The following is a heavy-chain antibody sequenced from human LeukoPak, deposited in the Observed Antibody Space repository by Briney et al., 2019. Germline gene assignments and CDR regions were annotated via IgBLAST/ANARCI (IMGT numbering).Heavy chain of an antibody. CDR2: SRNKANSYTT. CDR1: GFTFSDLY. V-gene: IGHV3-72*01. CDR3: ASSPAGRYTFEH. D-gene: IGHD1-26*01. J-gene: IGHJ4*02. Sequence: GGSLRLSCAASGFTFSDLYMDWVRQAPGKGLEWFGRSRNKANSYTTEFAASVKGRFTVSRDDSNNSLYLQMNSLKTEETAVYYCASSPAGRYTFEHWGQGTVVSVCS.